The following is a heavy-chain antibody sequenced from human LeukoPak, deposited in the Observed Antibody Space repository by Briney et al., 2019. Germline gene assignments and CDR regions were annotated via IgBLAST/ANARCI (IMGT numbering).Heavy chain of an antibody. Sequence: GSLRLSCAASGFPFSSYSMNWVRQAPGKGLEWVSSISSSSSYIYYADSVKGRFTISRDNAKNSLYLQMNSLRAEDTAVYYCAREDVDTAMDWGQGTLVTVSS. CDR3: AREDVDTAMD. CDR2: ISSSSSYI. CDR1: GFPFSSYS. V-gene: IGHV3-21*01. J-gene: IGHJ4*02. D-gene: IGHD5-18*01.